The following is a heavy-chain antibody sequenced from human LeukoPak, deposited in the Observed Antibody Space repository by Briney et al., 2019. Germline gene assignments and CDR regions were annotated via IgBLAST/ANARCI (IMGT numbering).Heavy chain of an antibody. CDR1: GGSFSGYY. Sequence: SETLSLTCAVYGGSFSGYYWSWIRQPPGKGLEWIGEINHSGGTNYNPSLKSRVTISVDTSKNQFSLKLSSVTAADTAVYYCARDSSPPPPYYYYYMDVWGKGTTVTVSS. CDR3: ARDSSPPPPYYYYYMDV. D-gene: IGHD6-13*01. V-gene: IGHV4-34*01. CDR2: INHSGGT. J-gene: IGHJ6*03.